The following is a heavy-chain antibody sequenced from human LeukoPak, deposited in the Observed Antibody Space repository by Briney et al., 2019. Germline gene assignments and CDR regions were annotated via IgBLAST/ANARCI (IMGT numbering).Heavy chain of an antibody. V-gene: IGHV4-34*01. CDR3: ARQTRYCSSTSCYYFDY. Sequence: SETLSLTCAVYGGSFSGYYWSWICQPPGKGLEWIGEIKHSGSTNYNPSLKSRVTISVDTSKNQFSLKLSSVTAADTAVYYCARQTRYCSSTSCYYFDYWGQGTLVTVSS. D-gene: IGHD2-2*01. CDR1: GGSFSGYY. J-gene: IGHJ4*02. CDR2: IKHSGST.